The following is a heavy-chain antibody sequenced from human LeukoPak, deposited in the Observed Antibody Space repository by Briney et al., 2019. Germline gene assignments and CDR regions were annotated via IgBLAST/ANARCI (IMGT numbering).Heavy chain of an antibody. D-gene: IGHD3-10*01. Sequence: SETLSLTCTVSGGSISSSSYYWVCMRQPPGEGLEWIGSIYYSGSPYYNPSLKSRVTISVDTSKNQFSLRLNSVTAADTAVYYCARHTSMVRGVMKYYFDYWGQGTLATVSS. V-gene: IGHV4-39*01. J-gene: IGHJ4*02. CDR2: IYYSGSP. CDR1: GGSISSSSYY. CDR3: ARHTSMVRGVMKYYFDY.